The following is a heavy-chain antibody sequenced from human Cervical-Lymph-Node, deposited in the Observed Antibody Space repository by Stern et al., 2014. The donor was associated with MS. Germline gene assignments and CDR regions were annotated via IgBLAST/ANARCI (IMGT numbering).Heavy chain of an antibody. D-gene: IGHD1-1*01. Sequence: VQLVQSGAEVKKPGSSVTVSCKASGDTLSKFAISWVRQAPGQGLEWMGGIIPIFSTTHYAQTFQGRVTITADLSAGTVYLDLSSLRSEDTAVYYCARDNDDHGMDVWGQGTTITVSS. J-gene: IGHJ6*02. CDR3: ARDNDDHGMDV. CDR2: IIPIFSTT. CDR1: GDTLSKFA. V-gene: IGHV1-69*01.